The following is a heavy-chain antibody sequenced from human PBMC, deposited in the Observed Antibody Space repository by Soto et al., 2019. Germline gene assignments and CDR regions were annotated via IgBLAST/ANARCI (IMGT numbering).Heavy chain of an antibody. D-gene: IGHD2-2*01. CDR2: IFYSGST. CDR1: GDSMSRYY. J-gene: IGHJ5*02. Sequence: PSETLSLTCTVSGDSMSRYYWSWIRQPPGKGLEWIGSIFYSGSTNYNASLKSRLTISVDTSKNQLSLKLSSVTAADTAFYYCARAGSSYATGWFDPWGQGTLVTVSS. CDR3: ARAGSSYATGWFDP. V-gene: IGHV4-59*01.